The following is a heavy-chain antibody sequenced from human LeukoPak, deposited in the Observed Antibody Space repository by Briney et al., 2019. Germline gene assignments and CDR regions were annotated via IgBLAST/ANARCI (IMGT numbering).Heavy chain of an antibody. CDR3: ARRLGYYYGSTTNWFDP. Sequence: SETLSLTCTVSGGSISSSSYYWGWIRQPPGKGLEWIGSIYYSGSTYYNPSLKSRVTISVDTSKNQFSLKLSPVTAADTAVYYCARRLGYYYGSTTNWFDPWGQGTLVTVSS. J-gene: IGHJ5*02. D-gene: IGHD3-10*01. CDR2: IYYSGST. V-gene: IGHV4-39*01. CDR1: GGSISSSSYY.